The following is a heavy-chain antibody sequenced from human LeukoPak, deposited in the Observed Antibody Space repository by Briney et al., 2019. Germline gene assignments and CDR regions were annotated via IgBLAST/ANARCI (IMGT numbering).Heavy chain of an antibody. CDR3: AKEWYVGSPPDY. J-gene: IGHJ4*02. V-gene: IGHV1-46*01. D-gene: IGHD3-10*01. CDR1: GYTFTSYY. CDR2: INPSGGST. Sequence: ASVKVSCKASGYTFTSYYMHWVRQAPGQGLEWMGIINPSGGSTSYAQKFQGRVTMTRDMSTSTVYMELSSLRSEDTALYYCAKEWYVGSPPDYWGQGTLVTVSS.